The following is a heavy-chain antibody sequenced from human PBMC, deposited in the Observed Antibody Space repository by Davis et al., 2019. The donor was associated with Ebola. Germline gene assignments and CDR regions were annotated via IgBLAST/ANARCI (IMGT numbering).Heavy chain of an antibody. CDR3: ARDRKVGGRHHWAFHI. V-gene: IGHV3-30-3*01. D-gene: IGHD1-26*01. Sequence: GESLKISCAASGFTFSSYAIHWVRQAPGKRLDWVAVIAYDGSTEYYADSVRGRFTISSDNSKNTLYLQMNSLRAEDTALYYCARDRKVGGRHHWAFHIWGKGTMVTVSS. CDR2: IAYDGSTE. J-gene: IGHJ3*02. CDR1: GFTFSSYA.